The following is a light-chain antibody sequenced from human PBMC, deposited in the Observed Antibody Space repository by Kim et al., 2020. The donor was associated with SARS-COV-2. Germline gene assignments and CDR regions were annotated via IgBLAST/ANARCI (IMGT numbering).Light chain of an antibody. V-gene: IGKV1-39*01. CDR2: AAS. CDR1: QNINRY. Sequence: DIQMTQSPSSLSASVGDRVTITCRASQNINRYLNWYQQKPGRAPKFLIYAASSLKSGVPSRFSGGGSGTDFTLTISSLQPEDFATYYCQERNSGDYAFGQGAKLV. J-gene: IGKJ2*01. CDR3: QERNSGDYA.